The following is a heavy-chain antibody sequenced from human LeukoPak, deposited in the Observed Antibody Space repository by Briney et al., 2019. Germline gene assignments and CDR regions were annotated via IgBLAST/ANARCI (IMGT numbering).Heavy chain of an antibody. J-gene: IGHJ4*02. Sequence: ASVKVSRKASGYTFTSYGIRWVRQAPGQGLEWMGWISAYNGNTNYAQKLQGRVTMTTDTSTSTAYMELRSLRSDDTAVYYCARGRSSGWKGHLDYWGQGTLVTVSP. CDR3: ARGRSSGWKGHLDY. CDR2: ISAYNGNT. CDR1: GYTFTSYG. D-gene: IGHD6-19*01. V-gene: IGHV1-18*04.